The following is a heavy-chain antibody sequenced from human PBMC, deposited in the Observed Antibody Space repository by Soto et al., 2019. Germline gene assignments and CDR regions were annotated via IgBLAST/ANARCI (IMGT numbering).Heavy chain of an antibody. V-gene: IGHV3-74*01. Sequence: GGSLRLSCAASGFTFSSSWMHWVRQAPGKGLVWVTRISDDSSSTDYADSVKGRFTISRDNAKNTLYLQMDSLRAEDTAVYYCAIGIAYSAQDYWGQGTLVTVS. D-gene: IGHD6-6*01. CDR3: AIGIAYSAQDY. CDR2: ISDDSSST. J-gene: IGHJ4*02. CDR1: GFTFSSSW.